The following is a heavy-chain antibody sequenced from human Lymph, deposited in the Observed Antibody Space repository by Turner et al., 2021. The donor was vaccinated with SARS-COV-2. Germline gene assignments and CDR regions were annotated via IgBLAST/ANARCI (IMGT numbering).Heavy chain of an antibody. Sequence: EVQLVESGVGLVPPGASLRLSCAASGFTFGNYDMHWVRQEPVKGLEYVSDISGDDVSTYYANSVKGRFTISRDNSKNTLYLQMGSLRAEDMAVYYCARDWRAGNYWGQGTLVTVSS. CDR3: ARDWRAGNY. V-gene: IGHV3-64*01. CDR2: ISGDDVST. J-gene: IGHJ4*02. D-gene: IGHD3-3*01. CDR1: GFTFGNYD.